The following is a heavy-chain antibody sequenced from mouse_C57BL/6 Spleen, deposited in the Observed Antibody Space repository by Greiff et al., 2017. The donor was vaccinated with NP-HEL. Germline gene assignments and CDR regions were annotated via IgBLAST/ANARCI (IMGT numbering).Heavy chain of an antibody. J-gene: IGHJ4*01. V-gene: IGHV2-9-1*01. CDR3: ARNRYYYGSSYAMDY. CDR1: GFSLTSYA. D-gene: IGHD1-1*01. Sequence: QVQLQQSGPGLVAPSQSLSITCTVSGFSLTSYAISWVRQPPGKGLEWLGVIWTGGGTNYNSALKSRLSISKDNSKSQVFLKMNSLQTDDTARYYCARNRYYYGSSYAMDYWGQGTSVTVSS. CDR2: IWTGGGT.